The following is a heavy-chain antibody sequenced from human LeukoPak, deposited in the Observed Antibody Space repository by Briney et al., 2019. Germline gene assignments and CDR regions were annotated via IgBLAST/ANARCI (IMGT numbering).Heavy chain of an antibody. V-gene: IGHV3-23*01. CDR3: AKDVYGDYGGLDY. Sequence: GGPLRLSCAASGFTFSTYALSCVRQAPGKGLEGVPSIRGSDGCTYYADSVKGRFAISRDNSKNTLYLQMNSLRAEDTAVYYCAKDVYGDYGGLDYWGQGTLVTVSS. D-gene: IGHD4-17*01. CDR1: GFTFSTYA. J-gene: IGHJ4*02. CDR2: IRGSDGCT.